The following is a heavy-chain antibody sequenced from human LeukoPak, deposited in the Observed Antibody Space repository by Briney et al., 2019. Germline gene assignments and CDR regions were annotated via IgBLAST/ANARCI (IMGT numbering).Heavy chain of an antibody. D-gene: IGHD3-10*01. Sequence: KSGGSLRLCCEASGFMFSTYSMTWVRQAPGKGLQWVSSISSSGSYIYYADSVKGRFTISRDNAKNPLYLQMNSLRAEDTAVYYCARAGSREDFDYWGQGTLVTVSS. J-gene: IGHJ4*02. CDR1: GFMFSTYS. CDR2: ISSSGSYI. CDR3: ARAGSREDFDY. V-gene: IGHV3-21*04.